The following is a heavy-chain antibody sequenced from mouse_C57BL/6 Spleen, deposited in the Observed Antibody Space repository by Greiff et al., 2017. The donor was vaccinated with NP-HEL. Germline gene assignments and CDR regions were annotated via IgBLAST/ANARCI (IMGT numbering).Heavy chain of an antibody. CDR3: AREIRGAMDY. CDR1: GYTFTSYW. J-gene: IGHJ4*01. Sequence: QVQLQQPGAELVKPGASVKLSCKASGYTFTSYWMHWVKQRPGQGLEWIGMIHPNSGSTNYNEKFTSKATLTVDKSSSTAYMQLSSLTSEDSAVYYCAREIRGAMDYWGQGTSVTVSS. V-gene: IGHV1-64*01. CDR2: IHPNSGST.